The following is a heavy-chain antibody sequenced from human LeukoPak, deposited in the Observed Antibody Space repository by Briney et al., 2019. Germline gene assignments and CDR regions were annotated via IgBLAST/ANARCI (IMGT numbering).Heavy chain of an antibody. Sequence: PSETLSLTCAVYGGSSSGYYWSWIRQPPGKGLEWIGEINHSGSTNYNPSLKSRVTISVDTSKNQFSLKLSSVTAADTAVYYCARVGRITMVRGVIYSGMDVWGKGTTVTVSS. CDR2: INHSGST. V-gene: IGHV4-34*01. CDR3: ARVGRITMVRGVIYSGMDV. CDR1: GGSSSGYY. D-gene: IGHD3-10*01. J-gene: IGHJ6*04.